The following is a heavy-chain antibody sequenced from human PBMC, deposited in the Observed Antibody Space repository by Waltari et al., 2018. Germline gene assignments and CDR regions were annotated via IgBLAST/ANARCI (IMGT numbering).Heavy chain of an antibody. CDR3: AKVRSSNYYYYYGMDV. D-gene: IGHD3-10*01. CDR1: GFTFSDFA. V-gene: IGHV3-23*04. J-gene: IGHJ6*02. CDR2: VSTSGGTT. Sequence: EVQLVESGGGLVQPGGSLRLSCVASGFTFSDFAMNWVRQAPGKGLEWVSSVSTSGGTTNYADSVKGRFTISRDNTKNTVSLRMNSLRVEDTAAYYCAKVRSSNYYYYYGMDVWGQGTTVTVSS.